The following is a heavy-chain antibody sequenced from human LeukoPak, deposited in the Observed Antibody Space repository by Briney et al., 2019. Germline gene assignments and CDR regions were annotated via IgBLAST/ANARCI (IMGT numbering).Heavy chain of an antibody. J-gene: IGHJ4*02. CDR1: GFTFSSYA. CDR3: AKITGSSSRGAFDY. D-gene: IGHD6-6*01. Sequence: GGSLRLSCAASGFTFSSYAMSWVRQAPGKGLEWVSAISGSGGSTYYADSVKGRFTISRDNSKNTLYLQMNSLRAEDAAVYYCAKITGSSSRGAFDYWGQGTLVTVSS. CDR2: ISGSGGST. V-gene: IGHV3-23*01.